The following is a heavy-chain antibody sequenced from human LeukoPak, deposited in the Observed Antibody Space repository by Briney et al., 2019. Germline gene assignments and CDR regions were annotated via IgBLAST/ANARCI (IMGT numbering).Heavy chain of an antibody. CDR2: ISDSGGST. V-gene: IGHV3-23*01. J-gene: IGHJ4*02. CDR3: AKGISAIVGANLLDY. D-gene: IGHD1-26*01. Sequence: GGSLRLSCAASGFTFTNYAMGWVRQAPGKGLEWVSAISDSGGSTYYADSVKGRFTISRDNSKNTLYLQMNSLRAEDTAVYYCAKGISAIVGANLLDYWGQGTLVTVSS. CDR1: GFTFTNYA.